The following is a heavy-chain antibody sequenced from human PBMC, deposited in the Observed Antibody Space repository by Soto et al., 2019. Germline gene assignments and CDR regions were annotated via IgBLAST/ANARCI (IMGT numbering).Heavy chain of an antibody. D-gene: IGHD3-22*01. CDR3: ARDRYYDSSGAFDI. Sequence: EVQLVESGGVVVQPGGSLRLSCAASGFTFDDYTMHWVRQAPGKGLEWVSLISWDGGSTYYADSVKGRFTISRDNSKNSLYLQMNSLRAEDTAVYYCARDRYYDSSGAFDIWGQGTMVTVSS. CDR1: GFTFDDYT. CDR2: ISWDGGST. J-gene: IGHJ3*02. V-gene: IGHV3-43*01.